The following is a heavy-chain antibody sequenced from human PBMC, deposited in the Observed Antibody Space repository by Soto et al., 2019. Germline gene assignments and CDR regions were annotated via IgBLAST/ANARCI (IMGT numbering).Heavy chain of an antibody. CDR3: ARVVRQQLVAWFDP. V-gene: IGHV1-3*01. CDR1: GYTSTNYG. D-gene: IGHD6-13*01. CDR2: INAGSGNT. Sequence: ASVKVSCKASGYTSTNYGMHWVRQAPGQRLEWMGGINAGSGNTKYSQKFQGRITITRDTSASTVYMELSSLRSEDTAVYYCARVVRQQLVAWFDPWGQGPLVTVS. J-gene: IGHJ5*02.